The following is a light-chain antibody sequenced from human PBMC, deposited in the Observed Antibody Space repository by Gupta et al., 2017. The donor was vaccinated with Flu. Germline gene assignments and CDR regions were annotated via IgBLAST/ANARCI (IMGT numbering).Light chain of an antibody. Sequence: DIQMIQSPSSLSASVGDRVTITCRATQSISSYLNWFQQKPGKAPEALIYTASNLQSGVPSRFSGSGSGTDFTLTISGLQGEDAATYYCQQSDSTLYTFGQGTKLEIK. CDR3: QQSDSTLYT. CDR2: TAS. CDR1: QSISSY. J-gene: IGKJ2*01. V-gene: IGKV1-39*01.